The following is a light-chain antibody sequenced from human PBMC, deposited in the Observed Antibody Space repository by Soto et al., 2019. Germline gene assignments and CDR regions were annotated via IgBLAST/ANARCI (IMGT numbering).Light chain of an antibody. CDR3: QQRSNWWYT. Sequence: EIVLTQSPATLSLSPGERATLSCRASQRVSSYLAWYQQKPGQAPRLLIYDASNRATGIPARFSGSGSGTDFTLTISSLEPEDFAVYYCQQRSNWWYTSGQGTKLEIK. J-gene: IGKJ2*01. CDR2: DAS. V-gene: IGKV3-11*01. CDR1: QRVSSY.